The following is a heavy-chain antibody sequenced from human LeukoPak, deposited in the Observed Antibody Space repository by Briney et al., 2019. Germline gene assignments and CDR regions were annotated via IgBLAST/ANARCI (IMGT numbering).Heavy chain of an antibody. CDR2: INPSGGST. CDR1: GYTFTSYY. J-gene: IGHJ4*02. Sequence: ASVKASCKASGYTFTSYYMHWVRQAPGQGLEWMGIINPSGGSTSYAQKFQGRVTMTRDTSTSTVYMELSSLRSEDTAVYYCARGNQLGWFGELLRRGYFDYWGQGTLVTVSS. V-gene: IGHV1-46*01. D-gene: IGHD3-10*01. CDR3: ARGNQLGWFGELLRRGYFDY.